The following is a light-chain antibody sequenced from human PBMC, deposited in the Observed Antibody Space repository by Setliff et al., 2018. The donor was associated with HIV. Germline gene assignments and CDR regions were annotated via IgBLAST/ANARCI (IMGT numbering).Light chain of an antibody. Sequence: ALTQPASVSGSPGQSITISCTGTSSDVGGYSHVSWYQQHPGKAPKLIIYEVRNRPSGVSNRFSGSKSGNTASLAISGLQAEDEADYYCSSYAITDTLPFGTGTKVTVL. J-gene: IGLJ1*01. CDR2: EVR. CDR3: SSYAITDTLP. V-gene: IGLV2-14*01. CDR1: SSDVGGYSH.